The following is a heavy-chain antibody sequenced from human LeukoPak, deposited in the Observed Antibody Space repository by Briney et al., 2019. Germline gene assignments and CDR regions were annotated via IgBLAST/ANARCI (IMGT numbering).Heavy chain of an antibody. CDR2: IIPILGIA. Sequence: GSSVKVSCKASGGTFSSYAISWVRQAPGQGLEWMGRIIPILGIANYAQKFQGRVTITADKSTSTAYMELSSLRSEDTAVYYCARDFNEYSSSWSAYYYYGMDVWGQGTTVTVSS. V-gene: IGHV1-69*04. CDR3: ARDFNEYSSSWSAYYYYGMDV. D-gene: IGHD6-13*01. CDR1: GGTFSSYA. J-gene: IGHJ6*02.